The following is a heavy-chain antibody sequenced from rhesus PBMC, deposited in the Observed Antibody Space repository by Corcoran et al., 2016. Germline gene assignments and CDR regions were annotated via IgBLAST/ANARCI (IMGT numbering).Heavy chain of an antibody. Sequence: EVQLVVSGGGLAKPGGSLRLSCAASGFSFSDYYMYWVRQAPGKGLEWVSGISYNGGSTYVADSVNGIFAISRKNSKNTLYLQMDSLKAEDTAVYYCARGYSNYEGYFDYWGQGVLVTVSS. J-gene: IGHJ4*01. V-gene: IGHV3S18*01. CDR3: ARGYSNYEGYFDY. CDR1: GFSFSDYY. CDR2: ISYNGGST. D-gene: IGHD4-23*01.